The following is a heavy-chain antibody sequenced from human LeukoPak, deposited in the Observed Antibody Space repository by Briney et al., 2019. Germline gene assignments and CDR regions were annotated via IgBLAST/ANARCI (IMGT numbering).Heavy chain of an antibody. CDR1: GGSFSGYY. CDR3: ARESVATISGLDY. D-gene: IGHD5-12*01. J-gene: IGHJ4*02. CDR2: INHSGST. V-gene: IGHV4-34*01. Sequence: SETLSLTCAVYGGSFSGYYWSWIRQPPGKGLEWIGEINHSGSTNYNPSLKSRVTISVDTSKNQFSLKLSSVTAADTAVYYCARESVATISGLDYWGQGTLVTVSS.